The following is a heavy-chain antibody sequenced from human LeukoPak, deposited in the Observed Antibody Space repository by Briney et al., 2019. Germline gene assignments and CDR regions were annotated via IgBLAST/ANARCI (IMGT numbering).Heavy chain of an antibody. V-gene: IGHV3-48*04. Sequence: GGSLRLSCAASGFIFSTHSMNWVRQAPGKGLEWLLHISTSGSIIHYGDSVKGRFTISRDNAKNSLYLQMNSLRAEDTAVYYCARDYTAMIYYFDYWGQGTLVTVSS. CDR2: ISTSGSII. CDR1: GFIFSTHS. CDR3: ARDYTAMIYYFDY. J-gene: IGHJ4*02. D-gene: IGHD5-18*01.